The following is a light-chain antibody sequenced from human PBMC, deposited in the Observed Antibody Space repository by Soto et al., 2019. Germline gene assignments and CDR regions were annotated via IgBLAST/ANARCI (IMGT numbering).Light chain of an antibody. CDR1: SSDVGGYNY. CDR3: NSYTSSTTLDVV. V-gene: IGLV2-14*01. Sequence: QYALTQPASVSGSPGQSITISCTGTSSDVGGYNYVSWYQQHPGKAPKLIIYEVSNRPSGVSNRFSGSKSGNTASLTISGLQAEDEADYYCNSYTSSTTLDVVFGGGTKVTVL. CDR2: EVS. J-gene: IGLJ2*01.